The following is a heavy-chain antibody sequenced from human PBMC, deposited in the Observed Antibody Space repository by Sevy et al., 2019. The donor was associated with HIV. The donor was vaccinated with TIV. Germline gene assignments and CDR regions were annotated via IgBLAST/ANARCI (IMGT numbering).Heavy chain of an antibody. V-gene: IGHV4-59*13. D-gene: IGHD1-26*01. CDR2: IYFTGST. CDR3: ARAPLISLDILGATSVFDS. Sequence: SETLSLTCTVSGGSTSLYYWSWIRQPPGKGLEWIGYIYFTGSTDYNPSLKSLVTISLDTSKNQFSLKLTSVTAADTAVYYCARAPLISLDILGATSVFDSWGQGTPVTVSS. J-gene: IGHJ4*02. CDR1: GGSTSLYY.